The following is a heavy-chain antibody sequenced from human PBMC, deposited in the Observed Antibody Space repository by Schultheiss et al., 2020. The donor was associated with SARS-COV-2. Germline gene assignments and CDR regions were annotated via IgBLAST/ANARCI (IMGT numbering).Heavy chain of an antibody. D-gene: IGHD6-6*01. CDR1: GFTFSSYG. V-gene: IGHV3-30*03. CDR3: ARPGRAARPGY. CDR2: ISYDGSNK. J-gene: IGHJ4*02. Sequence: GGSLRLSCAASGFTFSSYGMHWVRQAPGKGLEWVAVISYDGSNKYYADSVKGRFTISRDNSKNTLYLQMNSLRAEDTAVYYCARPGRAARPGYWGQGTLVTVSS.